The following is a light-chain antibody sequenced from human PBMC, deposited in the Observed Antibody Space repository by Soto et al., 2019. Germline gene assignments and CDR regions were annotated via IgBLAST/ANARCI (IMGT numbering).Light chain of an antibody. Sequence: QSALTQPASVSGSPGQSITISCTGTSSDVGSYKYVSWYQQHPGKAPKLMIYEVSNRPSGVSDRFSGSKSGNTASLTISGLQAEDEADYYCSSYTIRTTWVFGGGTKVTVL. J-gene: IGLJ3*02. V-gene: IGLV2-14*01. CDR2: EVS. CDR3: SSYTIRTTWV. CDR1: SSDVGSYKY.